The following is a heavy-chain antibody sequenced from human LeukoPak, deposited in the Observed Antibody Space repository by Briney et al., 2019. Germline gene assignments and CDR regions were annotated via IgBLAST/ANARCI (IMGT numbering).Heavy chain of an antibody. V-gene: IGHV3-48*01. J-gene: IGHJ3*02. CDR1: GFTFSSYS. D-gene: IGHD6-19*01. CDR2: ISSSSSTI. Sequence: GGSLRLSCAASGFTFSSYSMNWVRQAPGKGLEWVSSISSSSSTIYYADSVKGRFTISRDNAKNSLYLQMNSLRAEDTAVYYCARDMIAVAGHLGHAFDIWGQGTMVTVSS. CDR3: ARDMIAVAGHLGHAFDI.